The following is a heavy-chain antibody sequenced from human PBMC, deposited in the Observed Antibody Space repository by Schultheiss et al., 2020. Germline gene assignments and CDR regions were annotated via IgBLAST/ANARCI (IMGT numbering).Heavy chain of an antibody. D-gene: IGHD3-22*01. CDR3: ARDNTMIVLYGMDV. V-gene: IGHV3-7*05. Sequence: GESLKISCAASGFTFSSYAMSWVRQAPGKGLEWVANIKQDGSEKYYVDSVKGRFTISRDNAKNSLYLQMNSLRAEDTAVYYCARDNTMIVLYGMDVWGQGTTVTVSS. J-gene: IGHJ6*02. CDR2: IKQDGSEK. CDR1: GFTFSSYA.